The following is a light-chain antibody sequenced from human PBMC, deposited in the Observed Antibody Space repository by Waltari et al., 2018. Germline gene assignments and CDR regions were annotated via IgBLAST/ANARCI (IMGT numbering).Light chain of an antibody. CDR2: GAS. CDR3: QQYNDWWT. Sequence: EIVMTQSPATLSVSPGARATLSCRASQSVSSSLAWYQQKAGQAPRLLLYGASTRATGISARFSGSGYGTEFTLTISSLQSEDFAVYYCQQYNDWWTFGPGTKVEIK. CDR1: QSVSSS. J-gene: IGKJ1*01. V-gene: IGKV3-15*01.